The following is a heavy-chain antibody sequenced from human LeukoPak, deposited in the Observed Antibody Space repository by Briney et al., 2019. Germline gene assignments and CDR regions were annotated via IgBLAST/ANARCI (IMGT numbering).Heavy chain of an antibody. CDR1: GFTFSNYA. CDR2: ISGGTGTP. CDR3: AKRRTTVITMDYFDY. V-gene: IGHV3-23*01. Sequence: GGSLRLSYAASGFTFSNYAMSWVRQAPGKGLEWVSGISGGTGTPFYADSVKGRFTISRDNSKNTLYLQMSSLRGEDTAVYFCAKRRTTVITMDYFDYWGQGTLVTVSS. J-gene: IGHJ4*02. D-gene: IGHD4-17*01.